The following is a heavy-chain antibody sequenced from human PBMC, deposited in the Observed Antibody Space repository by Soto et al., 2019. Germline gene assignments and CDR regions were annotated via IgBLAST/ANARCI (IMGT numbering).Heavy chain of an antibody. D-gene: IGHD4-17*01. CDR1: GYTFTSYA. Sequence: QVQLVQSGAEVKKPGASVKVSCKASGYTFTSYAMHWVRQAPGQRLEWMGWINAGNGNTKYSKKFQGRVTITRDTSASTAYMELSSLRSEDTAVYYCARGISTVTSPDVWGQGTTVTVSS. J-gene: IGHJ6*02. CDR2: INAGNGNT. CDR3: ARGISTVTSPDV. V-gene: IGHV1-3*01.